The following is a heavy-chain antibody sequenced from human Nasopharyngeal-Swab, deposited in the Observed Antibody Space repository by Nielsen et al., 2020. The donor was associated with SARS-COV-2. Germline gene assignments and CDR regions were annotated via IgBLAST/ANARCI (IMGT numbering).Heavy chain of an antibody. CDR2: VYYSGSP. D-gene: IGHD6-13*01. J-gene: IGHJ4*02. V-gene: IGHV4-59*13. CDR1: GGSIRSYY. CDR3: ARGLAAAWYGIYYFDY. Sequence: SETLSLTCTISGGSIRSYYWSWIRQPPGKGLEWIGYVYYSGSPSYNPSLKSRVTISVDTSKNQFSLKLTSVTAADTAVYYCARGLAAAWYGIYYFDYWGQGTLVTVSS.